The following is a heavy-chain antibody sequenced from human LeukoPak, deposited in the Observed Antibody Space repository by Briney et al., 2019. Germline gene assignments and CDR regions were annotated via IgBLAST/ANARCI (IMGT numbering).Heavy chain of an antibody. CDR3: AREILGGFNPGAY. Sequence: SETLSLTCTVSLDSTTSNFWSWVHQPPGKGLEWIGEIHRSGSPNYNPSLQSRVTISIDRSRNQIALELSSVTAADTAVYYCAREILGGFNPGAYWGQGTLVTVSS. D-gene: IGHD1-14*01. V-gene: IGHV4-4*02. CDR2: IHRSGSP. CDR1: LDSTTSNF. J-gene: IGHJ4*02.